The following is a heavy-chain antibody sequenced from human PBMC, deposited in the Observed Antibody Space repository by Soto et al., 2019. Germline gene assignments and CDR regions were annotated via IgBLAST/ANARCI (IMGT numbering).Heavy chain of an antibody. CDR3: ASSDLLCSGGSCYPNWFDP. CDR2: INAGNGNT. V-gene: IGHV1-3*01. CDR1: GGTFSSYA. J-gene: IGHJ5*02. Sequence: ASVKVSCKASGGTFSSYAMHWVRQAPGQRLEWMGWINAGNGNTKYSQKFQGRVTITRDTSASTAYMELSSLRSEDTAVYYCASSDLLCSGGSCYPNWFDPWGQGTLVTVSS. D-gene: IGHD2-15*01.